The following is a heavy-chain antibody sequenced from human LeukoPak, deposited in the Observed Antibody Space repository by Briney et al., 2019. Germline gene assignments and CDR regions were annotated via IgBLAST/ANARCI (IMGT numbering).Heavy chain of an antibody. V-gene: IGHV3-11*05. Sequence: GGSLRLSCAASGFTFSDFFMNWIRQAQGKGLEWVACISSRGTYTNYADSVKGRFTISRDNTKNSLFLQMESLRAEDTAIYYCARDRWELLGAGHYFDYWGQGALLTVSS. J-gene: IGHJ4*02. CDR3: ARDRWELLGAGHYFDY. CDR1: GFTFSDFF. D-gene: IGHD4-23*01. CDR2: ISSRGTYT.